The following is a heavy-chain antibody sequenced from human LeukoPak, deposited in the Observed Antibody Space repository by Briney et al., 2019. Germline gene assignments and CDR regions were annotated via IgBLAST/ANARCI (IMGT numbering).Heavy chain of an antibody. D-gene: IGHD3-16*02. V-gene: IGHV1-8*02. J-gene: IGHJ4*02. Sequence: ASVKVSCKASGYTFTSYDINWVRQASGQGLEWMGWMNPNSGNTGYAQKFQGRVTMTGNTSISTAYMELSSLRSEDTAVYYCARVRGYVWGSYRLEYWGQGTLVTVSS. CDR2: MNPNSGNT. CDR1: GYTFTSYD. CDR3: ARVRGYVWGSYRLEY.